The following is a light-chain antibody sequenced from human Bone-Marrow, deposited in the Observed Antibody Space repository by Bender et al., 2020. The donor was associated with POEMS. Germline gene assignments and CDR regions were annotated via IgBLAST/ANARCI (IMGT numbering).Light chain of an antibody. V-gene: IGLV1-44*01. CDR1: NSNIGTNA. CDR2: SDN. Sequence: QSVLTQPPSASGTPGQRVTISCSGSNSNIGTNAVNWYQQFPGTAPKLLIYSDNQRPSGVPDRFYAFKSGTSASLAIRGLRSEDEADYYYDAWEAGLGGGVFGGGTKLTVL. J-gene: IGLJ3*02. CDR3: DAWEAGLGGGV.